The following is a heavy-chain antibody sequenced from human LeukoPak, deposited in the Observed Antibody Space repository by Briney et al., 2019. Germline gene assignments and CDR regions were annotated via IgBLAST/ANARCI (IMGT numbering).Heavy chain of an antibody. D-gene: IGHD6-19*01. Sequence: PSDTLSLTCTVSGGSISSYYWSWIRQPPGKGLDWIGYIYYSGRTNYNPSLKSRVTISVDTSKNQFSLKLSSVTAADAAVYYCARRAVAENYFDYWGQGTLVTVSS. J-gene: IGHJ4*02. CDR1: GGSISSYY. CDR3: ARRAVAENYFDY. CDR2: IYYSGRT. V-gene: IGHV4-59*08.